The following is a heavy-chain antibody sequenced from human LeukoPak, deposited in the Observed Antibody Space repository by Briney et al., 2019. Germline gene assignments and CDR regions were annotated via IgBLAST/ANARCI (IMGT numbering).Heavy chain of an antibody. D-gene: IGHD2-2*01. J-gene: IGHJ5*02. CDR1: GFTFSSYG. CDR2: ISNDGSKK. CDR3: ARRLTQYDCFDP. Sequence: SGGSLRLSCAASGFTFSSYGMHWVRQAPGKGLDWVAVISNDGSKKYYADSVKGRFTISRDNSKNTLSLQVSSLRTEDTAVYYCARRLTQYDCFDPWGQGILVTVSS. V-gene: IGHV3-30*03.